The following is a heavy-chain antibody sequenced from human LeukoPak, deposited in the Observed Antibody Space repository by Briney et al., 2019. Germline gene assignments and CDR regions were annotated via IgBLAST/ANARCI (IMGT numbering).Heavy chain of an antibody. CDR1: GYTFTGYY. V-gene: IGHV1-2*02. D-gene: IGHD3-10*01. CDR3: GRDQPYYYGSGSSSHSDY. J-gene: IGHJ4*02. CDR2: INPNSGGT. Sequence: ASVKVSCKASGYTFTGYYMHWVRQAPGQGLEWMGWINPNSGGTNYAQKFQGRVTMTRDTSISTAYMELSRLRSDDTAVYYCGRDQPYYYGSGSSSHSDYWGQGTLVTVSS.